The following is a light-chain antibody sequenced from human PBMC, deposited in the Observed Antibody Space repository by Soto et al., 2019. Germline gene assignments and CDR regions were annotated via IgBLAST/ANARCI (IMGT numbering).Light chain of an antibody. CDR1: QSILSW. CDR3: QQYNSYSQT. V-gene: IGKV1-5*01. Sequence: DIQMAQSPSTLSGSVGDIVTITCRASQSILSWLAWYQNKPGTAPKVLIYHASNLQSGVPSRLRGSGYGTELTITISSMKTDDFETYYCQQYNSYSQTFGHGTKVDIK. J-gene: IGKJ1*01. CDR2: HAS.